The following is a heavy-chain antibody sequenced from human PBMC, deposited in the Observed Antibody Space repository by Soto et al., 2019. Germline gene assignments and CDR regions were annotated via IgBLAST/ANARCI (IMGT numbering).Heavy chain of an antibody. Sequence: GGSLRLSCAASGFTFSSYEMNWVRQAPGKGLEWVSYISSSGSTIYYADSVKGRFTISRDNAKNSLYLQMNSLRAEDTAVYYCAREGYCSSTSCYGGLWFDPWGQGTLVTVSS. CDR1: GFTFSSYE. D-gene: IGHD2-2*01. J-gene: IGHJ5*02. CDR3: AREGYCSSTSCYGGLWFDP. CDR2: ISSSGSTI. V-gene: IGHV3-48*03.